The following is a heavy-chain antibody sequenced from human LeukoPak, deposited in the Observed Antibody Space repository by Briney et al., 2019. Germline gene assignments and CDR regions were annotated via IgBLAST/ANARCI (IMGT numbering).Heavy chain of an antibody. D-gene: IGHD5-18*01. Sequence: PGGSLRLSCAASGFTFSSYGMHWVRQAPGKGLEWVAVISYDGSNKYYADSVKGRFTISRDNSKNTLYLQMNSLRAEDTAVYYCARGVRDGYSYGFYFDYWGQGALVTVSS. CDR3: ARGVRDGYSYGFYFDY. CDR1: GFTFSSYG. V-gene: IGHV3-33*05. CDR2: ISYDGSNK. J-gene: IGHJ4*02.